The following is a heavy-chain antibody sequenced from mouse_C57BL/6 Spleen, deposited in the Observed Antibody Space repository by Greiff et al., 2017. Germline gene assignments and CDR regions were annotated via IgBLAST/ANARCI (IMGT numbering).Heavy chain of an antibody. V-gene: IGHV5-9*01. CDR1: GFTFSSYT. CDR3: ARHYGSRWAMDY. Sequence: DVKLVESGGGLVKPGGSLKLSCAASGFTFSSYTMSWVRHTPEKRLEWVATISGGGGNTYYPDSVKGRFTISRDNAKNTLYLQMSSLRSEDTALYYCARHYGSRWAMDYWGQGTSVTVSS. J-gene: IGHJ4*01. CDR2: ISGGGGNT. D-gene: IGHD1-1*01.